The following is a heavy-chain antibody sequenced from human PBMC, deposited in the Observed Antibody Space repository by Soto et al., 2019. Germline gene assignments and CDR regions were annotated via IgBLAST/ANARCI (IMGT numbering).Heavy chain of an antibody. CDR2: ISSSSYI. Sequence: GGSLRLSCAASGFTFSSYSMNWVRQAPGKGLEWVSSISSSSYIYYADSVKGRFTISRDNAKNSLYLQMNSLRAEDTAVYYCARDLRFLATFDYWGQGTLVTVSS. CDR3: ARDLRFLATFDY. CDR1: GFTFSSYS. V-gene: IGHV3-21*01. J-gene: IGHJ4*02. D-gene: IGHD3-3*01.